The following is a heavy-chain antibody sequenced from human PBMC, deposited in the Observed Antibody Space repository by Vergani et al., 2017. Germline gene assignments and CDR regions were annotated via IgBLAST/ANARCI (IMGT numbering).Heavy chain of an antibody. Sequence: QVQLQESGPGLVKPSETLSLTCTVSGGSISSYYWSWIRQPPGTGLEWIGYIYYSGSTNYNPSLKSRVTISVDTSKNQFSLKLSSVTAADTAVYYCARAMAQFDPWGQGTLVTVSS. CDR3: ARAMAQFDP. D-gene: IGHD5-18*01. J-gene: IGHJ5*02. V-gene: IGHV4-59*08. CDR2: IYYSGST. CDR1: GGSISSYY.